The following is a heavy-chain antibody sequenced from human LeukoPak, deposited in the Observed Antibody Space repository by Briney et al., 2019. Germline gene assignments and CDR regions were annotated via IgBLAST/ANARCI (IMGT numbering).Heavy chain of an antibody. D-gene: IGHD3-16*01. CDR1: GFTFSSYG. Sequence: PGGSLRLSCAASGFTFSSYGMHWVRQAPGKGLEWVAFIRYDGSNKYYADSVKGRFIISRDNSKNTLYLQMNSLRAEDTAVYYCARVYDYVWGTYLNGEYYFDYWGQGTLVTVSS. CDR2: IRYDGSNK. CDR3: ARVYDYVWGTYLNGEYYFDY. V-gene: IGHV3-30*02. J-gene: IGHJ4*02.